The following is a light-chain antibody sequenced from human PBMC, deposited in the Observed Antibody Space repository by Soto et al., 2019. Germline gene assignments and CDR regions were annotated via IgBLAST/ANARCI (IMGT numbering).Light chain of an antibody. J-gene: IGKJ4*01. CDR3: QHYNHWPLT. CDR2: GAS. Sequence: EIVMTQSPATLSVSPGESATLSCRASQSISSNLAWYQQKPGQAPRLLIYGASTRVSGVPARFSDSGSETEFTLTISSLQSEDCAVYSCQHYNHWPLTFGGGTKVDIK. CDR1: QSISSN. V-gene: IGKV3-15*01.